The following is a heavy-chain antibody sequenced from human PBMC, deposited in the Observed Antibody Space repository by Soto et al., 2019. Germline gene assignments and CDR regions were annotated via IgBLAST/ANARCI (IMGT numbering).Heavy chain of an antibody. CDR3: ARDSLLRYFDWSPRGELDV. CDR1: GFTFSDYY. Sequence: GGSLRLSCAASGFTFSDYYMSWIRQAPGKGLEWVSYISSSGSTIYYADSVKGRFTISRDNAKNSLYLQMNSLRAEDTAVYYCARDSLLRYFDWSPRGELDVWGKGTTVTVSS. D-gene: IGHD3-9*01. CDR2: ISSSGSTI. V-gene: IGHV3-11*01. J-gene: IGHJ6*04.